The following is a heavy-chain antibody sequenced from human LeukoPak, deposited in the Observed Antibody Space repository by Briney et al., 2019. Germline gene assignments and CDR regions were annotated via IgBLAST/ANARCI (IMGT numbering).Heavy chain of an antibody. J-gene: IGHJ6*02. D-gene: IGHD2-15*01. CDR1: GFTFSSYE. CDR2: ISSSGSTI. V-gene: IGHV3-48*03. CDR3: ARDWVSYVVVAAKGSYYYYYGMDV. Sequence: GGSLRLSCAASGFTFSSYEMNWVRQAPGKGLEWVSYISSSGSTIYYADSVKGRFTISRDNAKNSLYLQMNSLRAEDTAVYYCARDWVSYVVVAAKGSYYYYYGMDVWGQGTTVTVSS.